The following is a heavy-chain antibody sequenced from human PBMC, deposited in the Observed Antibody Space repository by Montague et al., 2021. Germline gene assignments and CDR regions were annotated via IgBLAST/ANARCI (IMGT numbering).Heavy chain of an antibody. CDR3: ARDTWFRENLSSLYYYGIDV. Sequence: SETLSLTCGVYGGPFSGYFWTWIRQPSGKGLEWVGEINHSGDANYNPSLESRVTMTVDTSKRQFSLRLTSLTAADTAIYYCARDTWFRENLSSLYYYGIDVWGQGTTVTVSS. CDR1: GGPFSGYF. CDR2: INHSGDA. D-gene: IGHD3-10*01. V-gene: IGHV4-34*01. J-gene: IGHJ6*02.